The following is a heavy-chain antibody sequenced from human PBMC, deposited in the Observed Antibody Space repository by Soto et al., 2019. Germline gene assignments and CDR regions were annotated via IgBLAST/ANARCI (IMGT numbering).Heavy chain of an antibody. CDR2: INTGNGNT. CDR1: GYTFTNYA. J-gene: IGHJ5*02. D-gene: IGHD2-8*02. CDR3: ARSGGGYCTGGVCHANNWVDP. V-gene: IGHV1-3*04. Sequence: SVKVSCKTSGYTFTNYAIHWVRQAPGQRLEWMGWINTGNGNTRYSQKFQDRITITRDTSASTAYLELSSLRSEDTAVYYCARSGGGYCTGGVCHANNWVDPWGQGTLVTVSS.